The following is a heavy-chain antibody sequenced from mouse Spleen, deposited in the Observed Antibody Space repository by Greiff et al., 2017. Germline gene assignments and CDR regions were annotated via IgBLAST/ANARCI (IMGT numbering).Heavy chain of an antibody. CDR2: IYPGDGDT. J-gene: IGHJ1*01. CDR1: GYAFSSSW. V-gene: IGHV1-82*01. CDR3: ASSNWDWYFDV. D-gene: IGHD4-1*01. Sequence: QVQLQQSGPELVKPGASVKISCKASGYAFSSSWMNWVKQRPGKGLEWIGRIYPGDGDTNYNGKFKGKATLTADKSSSTAYMQLSSLTSEDSAVYFCASSNWDWYFDVWGAGTTVTVSS.